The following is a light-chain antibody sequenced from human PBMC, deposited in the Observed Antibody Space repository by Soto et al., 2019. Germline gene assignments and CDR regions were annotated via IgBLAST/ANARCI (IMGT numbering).Light chain of an antibody. CDR2: GAS. CDR3: QQHSHWPTWT. CDR1: ENVRTF. Sequence: VLTQSPATLSLSPGERATLSCRASENVRTFVDWYQQKPGQAPRLLIYGASNRATDIPARFSGSGSGTDFTLTISNLEPEDCAVYYCQQHSHWPTWTFGQGTRVEIK. J-gene: IGKJ1*01. V-gene: IGKV3-11*01.